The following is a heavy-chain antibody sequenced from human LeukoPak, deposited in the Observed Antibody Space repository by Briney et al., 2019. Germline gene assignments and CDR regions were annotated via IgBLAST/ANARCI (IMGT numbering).Heavy chain of an antibody. CDR1: GDPISDYC. CDR2: IYGNGST. J-gene: IGHJ6*03. D-gene: IGHD3-16*01. Sequence: PSETLSLTRTVSGDPISDYCWTWIRQPAGKGLEWIGRIYGNGSTNYNPSLKSRVAMSIDTSKMQFSLKLRSVTAADTAVYYCARVGEWLFDIDVWGKGTTVIVSS. CDR3: ARVGEWLFDIDV. V-gene: IGHV4-4*07.